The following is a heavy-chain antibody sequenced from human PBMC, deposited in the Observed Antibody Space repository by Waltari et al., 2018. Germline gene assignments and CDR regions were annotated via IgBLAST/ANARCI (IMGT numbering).Heavy chain of an antibody. CDR3: ARAEQGLRFLEWPLTGYYYYGMDV. V-gene: IGHV3-21*01. D-gene: IGHD3-3*01. CDR2: ISSISSYI. J-gene: IGHJ6*02. CDR1: GFTFSSYS. Sequence: EVQLVESGGGLVKPGGSLRLSCAASGFTFSSYSMNWVRQAPGTGMEWVSSISSISSYIYYADSVKGRFTISRDNAKNSLYLQMNSLRAEDTAVYYCARAEQGLRFLEWPLTGYYYYGMDVWGQGTTVTVSS.